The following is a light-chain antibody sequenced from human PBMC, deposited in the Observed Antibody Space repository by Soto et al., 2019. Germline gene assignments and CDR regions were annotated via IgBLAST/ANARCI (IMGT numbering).Light chain of an antibody. V-gene: IGKV3-20*01. Sequence: EIVLTQSPGTLSLSPGERATLSCRASQSVGSTYLAWYQQKPGQAHRILIYGPSNRATGIPDRFSGSGSGTDFTLTISILEPEDFAVYYCQHFGNSVTFGGGTKVEIK. J-gene: IGKJ4*01. CDR3: QHFGNSVT. CDR2: GPS. CDR1: QSVGSTY.